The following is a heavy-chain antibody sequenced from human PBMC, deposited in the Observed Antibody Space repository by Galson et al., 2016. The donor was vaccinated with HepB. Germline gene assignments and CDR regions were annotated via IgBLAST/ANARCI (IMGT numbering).Heavy chain of an antibody. CDR3: AKDSILDD. Sequence: SLRLSCAASGFTFSHYTMNWVRQPPGKGLEWFSSISISSNFIHYADSVKGRFTISRDNAKNSLFLQMSSLRAEDTAIYYCAKDSILDDWGQGILVTVSS. J-gene: IGHJ4*02. V-gene: IGHV3-21*01. CDR1: GFTFSHYT. CDR2: ISISSNFI. D-gene: IGHD3-3*01.